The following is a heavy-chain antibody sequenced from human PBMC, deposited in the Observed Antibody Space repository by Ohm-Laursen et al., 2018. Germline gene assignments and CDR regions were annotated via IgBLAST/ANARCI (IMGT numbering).Heavy chain of an antibody. D-gene: IGHD2-15*01. V-gene: IGHV3-23*01. J-gene: IGHJ3*02. CDR1: GFTFSGYA. Sequence: SLRLSCAASGFTFSGYAMSWVRQGPEKGLEWVSVATGSGRSTYYTDSVKGRFSISRDNSKNTLYLQMSSLRAEDTAVYYCASLGYCGGGSCLWAFDIWGQGTMVTVSS. CDR3: ASLGYCGGGSCLWAFDI. CDR2: ATGSGRST.